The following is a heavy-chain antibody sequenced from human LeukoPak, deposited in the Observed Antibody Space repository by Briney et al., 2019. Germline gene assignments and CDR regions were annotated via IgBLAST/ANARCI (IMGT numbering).Heavy chain of an antibody. CDR3: ASRSSGWYEGSSVDY. D-gene: IGHD6-19*01. V-gene: IGHV4-39*07. Sequence: SETLSLTCTVSGGSISSSSYYWGWIRQPPGKGLEWIGSIYYSGSTYYNPSLESRVTISVDTSKNQFSLKLSSVTAADTAVYYCASRSSGWYEGSSVDYWGQGTLVTVSS. J-gene: IGHJ4*02. CDR1: GGSISSSSYY. CDR2: IYYSGST.